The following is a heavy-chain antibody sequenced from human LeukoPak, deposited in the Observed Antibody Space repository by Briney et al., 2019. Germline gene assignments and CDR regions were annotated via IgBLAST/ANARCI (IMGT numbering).Heavy chain of an antibody. Sequence: SETLSPTCAVYGGSFSGYYWSWIRQPPGKGLEWIGEINHSGSTNYNPSLKSRVTISVDTSKNQFSLKLSSVTAADTAVYYCARLASKGYCSSTSCSYYFDYWGQGTLVTVSS. V-gene: IGHV4-34*01. J-gene: IGHJ4*02. CDR3: ARLASKGYCSSTSCSYYFDY. CDR2: INHSGST. CDR1: GGSFSGYY. D-gene: IGHD2-2*01.